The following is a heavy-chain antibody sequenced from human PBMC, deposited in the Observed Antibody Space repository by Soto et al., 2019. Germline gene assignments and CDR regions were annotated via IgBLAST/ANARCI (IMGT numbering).Heavy chain of an antibody. V-gene: IGHV3-23*01. CDR3: AKDGGHDLGSGFLYYYYGMDV. CDR2: ISGSGGST. J-gene: IGHJ6*02. CDR1: GFTFSSYA. Sequence: PGWSLRLSCAASGFTFSSYAMSWVRQAPGKGLEWVSAISGSGGSTYYADSVKGRFTISRDNSKNTLYLQMNRLRAEDTDVYYCAKDGGHDLGSGFLYYYYGMDVWGQGTTVTVYS. D-gene: IGHD3-3*01.